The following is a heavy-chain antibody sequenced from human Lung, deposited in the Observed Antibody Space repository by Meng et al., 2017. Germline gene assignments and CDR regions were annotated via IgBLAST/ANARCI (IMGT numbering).Heavy chain of an antibody. CDR1: DYTFTGYG. J-gene: IGHJ4*02. CDR3: ARGAPGRSYCDY. Sequence: HVHLLQSGAEVTQPGASFQVSCKASDYTFTGYGVCWVRQAPGQGLEWMAWLGAHPGDTSFAPKFLGRVTVTADTATATAYMELRSLRSDDTAVYYCARGAPGRSYCDYWGLGTLVTVSS. D-gene: IGHD3-10*01. CDR2: LGAHPGDT. V-gene: IGHV1-18*01.